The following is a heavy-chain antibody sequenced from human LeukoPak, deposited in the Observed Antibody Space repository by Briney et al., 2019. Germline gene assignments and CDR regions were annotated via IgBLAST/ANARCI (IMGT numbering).Heavy chain of an antibody. J-gene: IGHJ3*02. CDR2: ISSSSSTI. Sequence: GGSLRLSCAASGFTFSSYSMNWVRQAPGKGLEWVSYISSSSSTIYYADSVKGRFTISRDNAKNSLYLQMNSLRAEDTAVYYCARDEESPGRYYYGSGSYYNGNAFDIWGQGTMVTVSS. D-gene: IGHD3-10*01. CDR1: GFTFSSYS. V-gene: IGHV3-48*04. CDR3: ARDEESPGRYYYGSGSYYNGNAFDI.